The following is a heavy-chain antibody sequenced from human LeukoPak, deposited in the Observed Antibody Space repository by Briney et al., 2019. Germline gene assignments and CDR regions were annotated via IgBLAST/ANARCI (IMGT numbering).Heavy chain of an antibody. V-gene: IGHV1-8*01. CDR3: ASFDIAVAGTLDY. CDR1: GYTFTSYD. D-gene: IGHD6-19*01. CDR2: MNPNSGNT. J-gene: IGHJ4*02. Sequence: ASVKVSCKASGYTFTSYDINWVRQATGQGLEWVGWMNPNSGNTGYAQKFQGRVTMTRNTSISTAYMELSSLRSEDTAVYYCASFDIAVAGTLDYWGQGTLVTVSS.